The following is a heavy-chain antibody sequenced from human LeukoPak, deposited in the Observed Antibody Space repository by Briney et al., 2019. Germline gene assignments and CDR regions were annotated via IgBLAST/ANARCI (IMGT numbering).Heavy chain of an antibody. V-gene: IGHV4-4*02. CDR2: IYHSGST. Sequence: SGTLSLTCAVSGGSISSSNWWSWVRQPPGKGLEWIGEIYHSGSTNYNPSLKSRVTISVDKSKDQFSLKLSSVTAADTAVYYCARSAVHGSGSFDYWGQGTLVTVSS. CDR3: ARSAVHGSGSFDY. D-gene: IGHD3-10*01. J-gene: IGHJ4*02. CDR1: GGSISSSNW.